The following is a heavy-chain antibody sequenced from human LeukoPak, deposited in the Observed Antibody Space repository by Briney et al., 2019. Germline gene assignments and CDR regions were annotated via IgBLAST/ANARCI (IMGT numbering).Heavy chain of an antibody. V-gene: IGHV1-24*01. D-gene: IGHD5-18*01. CDR3: ARVSRGNSYGLDY. CDR1: GYTLTELS. Sequence: ASVKVSCKVSGYTLTELSMHWVRQAPGKGLEWMGGFDPEDGETIYAQKFQGRVTMTRNTSISTAYMELSSLRSEDTAVYYCARVSRGNSYGLDYWGQGTLVTVSS. CDR2: FDPEDGET. J-gene: IGHJ4*02.